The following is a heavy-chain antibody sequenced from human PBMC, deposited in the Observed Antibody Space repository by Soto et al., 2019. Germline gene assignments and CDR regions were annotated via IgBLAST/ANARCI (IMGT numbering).Heavy chain of an antibody. D-gene: IGHD3-10*01. Sequence: GASVKVSCKASGYTFTSYGISWVRQAPGQGLEWMGWISAYNGNTNYAQKLQGRVTMTTDTSTSTAYMELRSLRSDDTAVYYCARTLMVRGVNSIGGGVWFDPWGQGTLVTVSS. J-gene: IGHJ5*02. CDR1: GYTFTSYG. V-gene: IGHV1-18*04. CDR3: ARTLMVRGVNSIGGGVWFDP. CDR2: ISAYNGNT.